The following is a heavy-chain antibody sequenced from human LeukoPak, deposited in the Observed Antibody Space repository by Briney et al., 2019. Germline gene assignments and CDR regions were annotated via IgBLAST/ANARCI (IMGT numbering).Heavy chain of an antibody. CDR2: INPILGIT. V-gene: IGHV1-69*04. CDR1: GGTFSSYV. J-gene: IGHJ6*02. D-gene: IGHD4-17*01. Sequence: SVKVSCKASGGTFSSYVVSWVRQAPGQGLEWMGRINPILGITKYAQKFQGRVTTTADKSTSTAYMELTSLRSEDTAVYYCARSIDYGDYEYYYGMGVWGQGTTVTVSS. CDR3: ARSIDYGDYEYYYGMGV.